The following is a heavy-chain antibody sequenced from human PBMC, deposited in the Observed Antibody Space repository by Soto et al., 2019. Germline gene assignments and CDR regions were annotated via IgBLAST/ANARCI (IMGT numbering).Heavy chain of an antibody. Sequence: SETLSLTCTVSGGSISSSSYYWGWIRQPPGKGLEWIGSIYYSGSTYYNPSLNCRVTISVDTSKNQFSLKLSSVTAADTAVYYCAGLSSGWYYFLDYWGQGTLVTVSS. CDR2: IYYSGST. V-gene: IGHV4-39*01. D-gene: IGHD6-19*01. CDR1: GGSISSSSYY. CDR3: AGLSSGWYYFLDY. J-gene: IGHJ4*02.